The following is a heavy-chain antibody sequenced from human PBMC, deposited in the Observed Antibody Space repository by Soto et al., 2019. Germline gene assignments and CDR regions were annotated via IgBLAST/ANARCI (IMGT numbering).Heavy chain of an antibody. J-gene: IGHJ6*02. V-gene: IGHV4-59*01. CDR1: GGSISSYY. CDR2: VYYSGST. CDR3: ARATIAAAGIGVYYYYYYGMDV. D-gene: IGHD6-13*01. Sequence: PSETLSLTCTVSGGSISSYYLSWIRPPPGKGLEWIGYVYYSGSTNYNPSLKSRVTISVDTSKNQFSLKLSSVTAADTAVYYCARATIAAAGIGVYYYYYYGMDVWGQGTTVTVSS.